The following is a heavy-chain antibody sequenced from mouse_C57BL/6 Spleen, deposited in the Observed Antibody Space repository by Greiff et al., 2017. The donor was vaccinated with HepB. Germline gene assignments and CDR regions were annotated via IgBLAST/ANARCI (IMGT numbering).Heavy chain of an antibody. CDR2: INPGSGGT. CDR3: ARSLDYDEGFAY. D-gene: IGHD2-4*01. CDR1: GYAFTNYL. J-gene: IGHJ3*01. V-gene: IGHV1-54*01. Sequence: VKLMESGAELVRPGTSVKVSCKASGYAFTNYLIEWVKQRPGQGLEWIGVINPGSGGTNYNEKFKGKATLTADKSSSTAYMQLSSLTSEDSAVYFCARSLDYDEGFAYWGQGTLVTVSA.